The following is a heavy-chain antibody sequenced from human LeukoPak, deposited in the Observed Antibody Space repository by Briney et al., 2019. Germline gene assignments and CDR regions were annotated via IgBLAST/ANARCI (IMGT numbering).Heavy chain of an antibody. CDR2: IYYSGST. CDR1: GGSISSSSYY. J-gene: IGHJ4*02. CDR3: ARSRGWPTYYYDSSGSTPYYFDY. D-gene: IGHD3-22*01. V-gene: IGHV4-39*01. Sequence: SETLSLTCTVSGGSISSSSYYWGWIRQPPGKGLEWIGSIYYSGSTYYNPSLKSRVTISVDTSKNQFSLKLSSVTAADTAVYYCARSRGWPTYYYDSSGSTPYYFDYWGQGTLVTVSS.